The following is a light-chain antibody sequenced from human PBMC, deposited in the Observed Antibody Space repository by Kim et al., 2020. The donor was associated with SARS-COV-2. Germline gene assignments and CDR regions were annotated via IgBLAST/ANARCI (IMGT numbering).Light chain of an antibody. J-gene: IGLJ1*01. CDR3: QAWDSSTYV. CDR1: KLGDKY. Sequence: LSPGQTASITCSGDKLGDKYACWYQQKPGQSPVLVIYQDSKRPSGIPERFSGSNSGNTATLTISGTQAMDEADYYCQAWDSSTYVFGTGTKVTVL. V-gene: IGLV3-1*01. CDR2: QDS.